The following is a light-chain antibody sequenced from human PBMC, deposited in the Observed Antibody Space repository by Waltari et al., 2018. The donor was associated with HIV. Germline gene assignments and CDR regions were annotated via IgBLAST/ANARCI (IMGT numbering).Light chain of an antibody. CDR3: MHSINWPWT. CDR2: KVL. Sequence: VVMTQSPLSLSVTLGQPASISCRSSQRPVYSDGDTDLIWVHQRPGQSPRRLIYKVLNRDSGVPVRFSGSGSDTDFTLQISRVEAEDVGIYYCMHSINWPWTFGQGTKVEIK. J-gene: IGKJ1*01. CDR1: QRPVYSDGDTD. V-gene: IGKV2-30*01.